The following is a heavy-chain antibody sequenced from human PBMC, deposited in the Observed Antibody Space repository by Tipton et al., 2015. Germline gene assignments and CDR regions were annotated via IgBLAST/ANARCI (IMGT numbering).Heavy chain of an antibody. CDR3: ARGLLLWFGMSDY. Sequence: TLSLTCDVSGYSISSGYYWGWIRQPPGKGLEWIGSIFHRGDTNYNPSLKSRLTISLDTSKNHFSLKLNSVTAADTAVYYCARGLLLWFGMSDYWGRGTLVTVSS. CDR2: IFHRGDT. J-gene: IGHJ4*02. D-gene: IGHD3-10*01. V-gene: IGHV4-38-2*01. CDR1: GYSISSGYY.